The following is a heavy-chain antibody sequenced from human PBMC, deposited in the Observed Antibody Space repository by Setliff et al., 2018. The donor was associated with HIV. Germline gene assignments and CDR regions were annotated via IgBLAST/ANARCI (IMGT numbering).Heavy chain of an antibody. V-gene: IGHV1-3*01. Sequence: ASVKVSCKASGYTFTNYAIHWVRQAPGQRLEWMGWINAGNGHTKYSQRFQGRVTITRDTSASTAYMELSSLRSEDTAVYYCARDRSRVWLGELSPENNWFDPWGQGTLVTVSS. CDR1: GYTFTNYA. D-gene: IGHD3-10*01. CDR3: ARDRSRVWLGELSPENNWFDP. CDR2: INAGNGHT. J-gene: IGHJ5*02.